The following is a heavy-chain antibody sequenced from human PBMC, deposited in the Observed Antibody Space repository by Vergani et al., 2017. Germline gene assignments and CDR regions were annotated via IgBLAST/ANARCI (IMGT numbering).Heavy chain of an antibody. V-gene: IGHV3-23*01. Sequence: EVQLLESGGGLVQPGGSLRLSCAASGFTFSSYAMSWVRQAPGKGLEWVSAISGSGGSTYYADSVKGRFTISRDNSKNTLYLQMNSLRAEDTAVYYCAKSTRITMVRGVNELDYWGQGTLVTVSS. CDR1: GFTFSSYA. CDR2: ISGSGGST. D-gene: IGHD3-10*01. J-gene: IGHJ4*02. CDR3: AKSTRITMVRGVNELDY.